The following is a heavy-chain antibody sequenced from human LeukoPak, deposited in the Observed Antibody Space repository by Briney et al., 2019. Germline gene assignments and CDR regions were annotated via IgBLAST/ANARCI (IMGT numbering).Heavy chain of an antibody. J-gene: IGHJ4*02. Sequence: SETLSLTCTVSGASISSSSYYWGWIRQPPGKGLEWIGSIYYSGSTYYNPSLKSRVTISVDTSKNQFSLKLSSVTAADTAVYYCARDLRGLAAAGTDYWGQGTLVTVSS. CDR3: ARDLRGLAAAGTDY. CDR1: GASISSSSYY. D-gene: IGHD6-13*01. CDR2: IYYSGST. V-gene: IGHV4-39*07.